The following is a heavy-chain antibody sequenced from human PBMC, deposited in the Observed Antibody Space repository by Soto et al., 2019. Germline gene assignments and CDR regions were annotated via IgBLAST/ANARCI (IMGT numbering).Heavy chain of an antibody. Sequence: EVHLLESGGGLVQPVWSLRLSCAASGFTFSSYAMRWVRQAPGNGLECVSAISGSGGDTWYEASVKGRFTISRDNFKNTLYLQMNSLRAADTAVYYCAKGSPARGEGFDSWGQGTRVTGSS. CDR1: GFTFSSYA. CDR3: AKGSPARGEGFDS. CDR2: ISGSGGDT. J-gene: IGHJ4*02. V-gene: IGHV3-23*01. D-gene: IGHD6-6*01.